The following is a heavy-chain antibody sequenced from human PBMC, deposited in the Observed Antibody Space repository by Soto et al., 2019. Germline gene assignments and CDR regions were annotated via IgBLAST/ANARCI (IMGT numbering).Heavy chain of an antibody. J-gene: IGHJ6*02. CDR2: IYYSGST. D-gene: IGHD6-13*01. V-gene: IGHV4-59*01. Sequence: TSETLSLTCTVSGGSISSYYWSWIRQPPGKGLEWIGYIYYSGSTNYNPSLKSRVTVSVDTSKNQFSLKLSSVTAADTAVYYCARCSSSWPYYYYGMDVWGQGTTLTVSS. CDR3: ARCSSSWPYYYYGMDV. CDR1: GGSISSYY.